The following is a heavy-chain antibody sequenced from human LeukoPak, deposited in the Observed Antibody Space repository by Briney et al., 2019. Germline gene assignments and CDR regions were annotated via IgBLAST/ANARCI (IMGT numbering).Heavy chain of an antibody. D-gene: IGHD3-10*02. CDR3: AELGITMIGGV. Sequence: GRSLRLSCAASGFTFDDYAMHWVRQAPGKGLEWVSGISWNSGSIGYADSVKGRFTISRDNAKNSLYLQMNSLRAEDTAVYYCAELGITMIGGVWGKGTTVSISS. CDR1: GFTFDDYA. CDR2: ISWNSGSI. J-gene: IGHJ6*04. V-gene: IGHV3-9*01.